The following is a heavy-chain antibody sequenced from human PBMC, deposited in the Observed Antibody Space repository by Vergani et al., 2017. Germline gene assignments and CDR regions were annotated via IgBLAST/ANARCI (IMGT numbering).Heavy chain of an antibody. D-gene: IGHD2-15*01. V-gene: IGHV1-69*01. CDR3: AREMDCRGGSCYRPGPPNYYYGMDV. J-gene: IGHJ6*02. CDR1: GGTFSSYA. CDR2: IIPIFGTA. Sequence: QVQLVQSGAEVKKPGSSVKVSCKASGGTFSSYAISWVRQAPGQGLEWMGGIIPIFGTANYAQKFQGRVTITADESTSTAYMELSSLRSEDTAVYYCAREMDCRGGSCYRPGPPNYYYGMDVWGQGTTVTVSS.